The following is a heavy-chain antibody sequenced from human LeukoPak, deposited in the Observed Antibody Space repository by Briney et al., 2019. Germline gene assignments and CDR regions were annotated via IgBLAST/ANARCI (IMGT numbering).Heavy chain of an antibody. V-gene: IGHV4-30-4*01. CDR1: GGSISSGDYY. J-gene: IGHJ4*02. CDR2: INHSGST. Sequence: SSQTLSLTCTVSGGSISSGDYYWSWIRQPPGKGLEWIGEINHSGSTNYNPSLKSRVTISVDTSKNQFSLKLSSVTAADTAVYYCARVMGGGSYPYYFDYWGQRTLVTVSS. CDR3: ARVMGGGSYPYYFDY. D-gene: IGHD1-26*01.